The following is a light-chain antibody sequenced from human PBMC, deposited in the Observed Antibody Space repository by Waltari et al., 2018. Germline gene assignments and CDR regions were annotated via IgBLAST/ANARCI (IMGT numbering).Light chain of an antibody. V-gene: IGLV2-8*01. J-gene: IGLJ1*01. CDR2: EVS. Sequence: QSALTQPPSASGSPGQSVTISCTGTSRYVGGYTFVSWYQKHPDKAPKLIIYEVSKRPSGVPDRFSGSKSGNTASLTVSGLQTEDEADYYCSSYAGSNLYVFGTGTKVTVL. CDR3: SSYAGSNLYV. CDR1: SRYVGGYTF.